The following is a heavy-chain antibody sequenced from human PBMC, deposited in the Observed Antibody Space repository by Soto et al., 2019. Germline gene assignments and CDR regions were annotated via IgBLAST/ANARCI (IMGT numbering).Heavy chain of an antibody. CDR1: GDSISSYF. J-gene: IGHJ4*02. V-gene: IGHV4-4*07. CDR3: ARDGEYSSGWFIFDH. Sequence: QVQLQESGPGLVKPSETLSLTCTISGDSISSYFWSWIRQPAGKGLEWIGRMYVTGTTSYNPSLKSRVTMSVDTSKNRFSLRLSSVTAADTAVYYCARDGEYSSGWFIFDHWGQGVLVTVSS. CDR2: MYVTGTT. D-gene: IGHD6-19*01.